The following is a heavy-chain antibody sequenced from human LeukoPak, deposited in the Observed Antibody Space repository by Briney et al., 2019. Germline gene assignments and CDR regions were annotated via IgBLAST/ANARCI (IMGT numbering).Heavy chain of an antibody. CDR1: GFTFDDYA. CDR2: ISWNSGSI. J-gene: IGHJ4*02. Sequence: GGSLRLSCAASGFTFDDYAMHWVRQAPGKGLEWVSGISWNSGSIGYADSVKGRFTISRDNAKNSLYLQMNSLRAEDTAVYYCAKDLPSVTSRGFDYWGQGTLVTVSS. CDR3: AKDLPSVTSRGFDY. V-gene: IGHV3-9*01. D-gene: IGHD5-18*01.